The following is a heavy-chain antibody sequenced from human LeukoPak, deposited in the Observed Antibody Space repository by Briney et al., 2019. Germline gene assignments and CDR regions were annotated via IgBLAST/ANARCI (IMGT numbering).Heavy chain of an antibody. Sequence: GGSLRPSCAASGFTFSGYDMSWVRQAPGKGLEWVSYTSSSSSTIYYADSVKSRFTISRDNAKNSLYLRMNSLRAEDTAVYYCARLRYYGMDVWGQGTTVTVSS. CDR2: TSSSSSTI. CDR3: ARLRYYGMDV. V-gene: IGHV3-48*04. J-gene: IGHJ6*02. CDR1: GFTFSGYD.